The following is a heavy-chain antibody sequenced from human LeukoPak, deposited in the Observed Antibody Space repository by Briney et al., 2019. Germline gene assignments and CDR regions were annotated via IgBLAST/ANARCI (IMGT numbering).Heavy chain of an antibody. V-gene: IGHV1-8*01. CDR2: MNPNSGNT. CDR1: GYTFTSYD. CDR3: ARGLGDYYDTSDYYYAVPAH. D-gene: IGHD3-22*01. J-gene: IGHJ4*02. Sequence: GASVKVSCKASGYTFTSYDINWVRQATGQGLEWMGWMNPNSGNTGYAQKFQGRVAMTRDTSISTAYMELSSLRSEDTAVYYCARGLGDYYDTSDYYYAVPAHWGQGTLVTVSS.